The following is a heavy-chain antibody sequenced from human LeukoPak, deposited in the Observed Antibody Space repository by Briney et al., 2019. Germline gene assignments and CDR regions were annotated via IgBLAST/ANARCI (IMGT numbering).Heavy chain of an antibody. V-gene: IGHV3-23*01. CDR2: ISGSGGHT. D-gene: IGHD3-22*01. CDR1: GFTFSSYA. J-gene: IGHJ4*02. CDR3: AKFRYHSNDNNYLDFNY. Sequence: GGSLRLSCAASGFTFSSYAMGWVRQAPGKGPEWVSSISGSGGHTYFADSVKGRFTTSRDNSKNTLDLQMNSLKVEDTAVYYCAKFRYHSNDNNYLDFNYWGQGTLVTVSS.